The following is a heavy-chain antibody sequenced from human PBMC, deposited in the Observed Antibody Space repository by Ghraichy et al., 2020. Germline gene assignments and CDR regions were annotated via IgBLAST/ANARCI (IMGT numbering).Heavy chain of an antibody. CDR3: AGAQPPSAVAAPYYFDY. CDR2: IKHDGSEK. CDR1: GFRFRSYW. D-gene: IGHD6-19*01. V-gene: IGHV3-7*01. J-gene: IGHJ4*02. Sequence: GGSLRLSCAASGFRFRSYWMSWVRQSPGKGLEWVANIKHDGSEKYYVDSVKGRFTISRDSAKNSLFLQMNSLRAEDTAVYYCAGAQPPSAVAAPYYFDYWGQGTLVTVSS.